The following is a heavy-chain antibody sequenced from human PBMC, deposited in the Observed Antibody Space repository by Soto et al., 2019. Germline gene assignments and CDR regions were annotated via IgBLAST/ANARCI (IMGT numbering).Heavy chain of an antibody. CDR1: GGSISDYY. CDR2: IYYSGST. Sequence: QVQLQESGPGLVKPSETLSLTCTVSGGSISDYYWSSIRQPPGKGLEWIAYIYYSGSTNYNPSLKSRVTISIDTSKRQFSLNLSSVTAADTAMYYCARRVGATDYFDYWGQGILVTVSS. D-gene: IGHD1-26*01. V-gene: IGHV4-59*01. J-gene: IGHJ4*02. CDR3: ARRVGATDYFDY.